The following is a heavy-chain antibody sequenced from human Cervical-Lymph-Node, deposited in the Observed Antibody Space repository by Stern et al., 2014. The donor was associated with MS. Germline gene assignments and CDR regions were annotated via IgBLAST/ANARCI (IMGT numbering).Heavy chain of an antibody. Sequence: VQLVESGAEVKKPGSSVKVSCQASGGTLISYPISWVRQAPGQGLGGLGGIMPILGTSNYAHKFQGRVTITADESTTTIYMELRSLKSEDTAVYYCARHLGSHESGWFDPWGQGTLVTVSS. V-gene: IGHV1-69*01. D-gene: IGHD1-26*01. CDR1: GGTLISYP. J-gene: IGHJ5*02. CDR3: ARHLGSHESGWFDP. CDR2: IMPILGTS.